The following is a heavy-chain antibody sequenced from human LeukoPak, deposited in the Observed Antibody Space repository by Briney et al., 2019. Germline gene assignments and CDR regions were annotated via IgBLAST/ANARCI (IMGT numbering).Heavy chain of an antibody. Sequence: GGSLRLSCAASGFTFTTYSMNWVRQAPGKGLEWVSYISSSGTYIYYADSVKGRFTISRDNAKSSLYLVMNSLRAEDTAVYFCTRGDYSYFDRINYYQAEGLEYWGRGALVTVSS. D-gene: IGHD3-22*01. J-gene: IGHJ4*02. V-gene: IGHV3-21*01. CDR3: TRGDYSYFDRINYYQAEGLEY. CDR1: GFTFTTYS. CDR2: ISSSGTYI.